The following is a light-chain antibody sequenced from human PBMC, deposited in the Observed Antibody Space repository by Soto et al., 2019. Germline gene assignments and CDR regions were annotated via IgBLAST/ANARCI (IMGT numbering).Light chain of an antibody. CDR2: DTS. CDR1: PGVSGY. Sequence: EIVLTQSPATLSLSPGERATLSCRASPGVSGYLAWYRQKPGQPPRLLIYDTSSRATGVPARFSGSGSGTDFTLTISSLEPEDFAVFYCQQLNNGPLSFGGGTRVEIK. J-gene: IGKJ4*01. V-gene: IGKV3-11*01. CDR3: QQLNNGPLS.